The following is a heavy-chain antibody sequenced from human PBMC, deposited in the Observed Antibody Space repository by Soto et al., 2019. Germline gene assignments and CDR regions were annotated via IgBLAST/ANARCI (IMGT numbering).Heavy chain of an antibody. CDR2: INPNSGGT. V-gene: IGHV1-2*02. CDR1: GYTFNRYY. J-gene: IGHJ4*02. Sequence: ASVKVSCKASGYTFNRYYMHWVRQAPGPGLEWMGWINPNSGGTNYAQKFQGRVTMTRDTSISTAYMELSRLRSDDTAVYYCAREAKRWLQLLAYWGQGTLVTVSS. CDR3: AREAKRWLQLLAY. D-gene: IGHD5-12*01.